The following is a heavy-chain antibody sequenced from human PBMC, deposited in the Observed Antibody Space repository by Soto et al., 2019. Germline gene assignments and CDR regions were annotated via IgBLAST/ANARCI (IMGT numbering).Heavy chain of an antibody. CDR1: GVTFSSHA. Sequence: GGSRRLSCAASGVTFSSHAMHWVRQAPGKGLERVAVISYDGSKKYYADSVKGRFTISRDNSKNTLSLQMNSLRNEDTAVYYCASGSSTQEGWFDPWGQGTLVTVSS. CDR2: ISYDGSKK. D-gene: IGHD2-2*01. CDR3: ASGSSTQEGWFDP. V-gene: IGHV3-30-3*01. J-gene: IGHJ5*02.